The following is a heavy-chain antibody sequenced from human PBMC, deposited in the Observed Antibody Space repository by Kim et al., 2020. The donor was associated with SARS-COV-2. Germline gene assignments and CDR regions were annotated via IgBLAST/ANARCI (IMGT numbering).Heavy chain of an antibody. D-gene: IGHD2-2*01. V-gene: IGHV3-48*04. Sequence: GGSLRLSCAASGFTFSSYSMNWVRQAPGKGLEWVSYISSSSSTIYYADSVKGRFTISRDNAKNSLYLQMNSLRAEDTAVYYCASQEDRYCSSTSCYDYYYYGMDVWGQGTTVTVSS. CDR3: ASQEDRYCSSTSCYDYYYYGMDV. J-gene: IGHJ6*02. CDR1: GFTFSSYS. CDR2: ISSSSSTI.